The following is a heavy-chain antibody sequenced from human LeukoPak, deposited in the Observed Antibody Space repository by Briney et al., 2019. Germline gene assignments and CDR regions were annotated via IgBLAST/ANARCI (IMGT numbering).Heavy chain of an antibody. Sequence: GGSLRLSCAASGFTFSSYAMSWVRQAPGKGLEWVSAISGSGGSTYYADSVKGRFTISRDNSKNTLYLQMNSLRAEDTAVYYCAKGSPKYCSSTSCPGYYFDYWGQGTLVTVSS. D-gene: IGHD2-2*01. CDR2: ISGSGGST. CDR3: AKGSPKYCSSTSCPGYYFDY. CDR1: GFTFSSYA. V-gene: IGHV3-23*01. J-gene: IGHJ4*02.